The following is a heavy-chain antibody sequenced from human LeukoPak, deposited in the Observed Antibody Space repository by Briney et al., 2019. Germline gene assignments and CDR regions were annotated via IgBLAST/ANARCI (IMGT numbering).Heavy chain of an antibody. J-gene: IGHJ5*02. CDR3: ARATPYYDFWSGYYKGSWFDP. CDR2: IYYSGST. D-gene: IGHD3-3*01. CDR1: GGSISSYY. Sequence: SETLSLTCTVSGGSISSYYWSWIQQPPGKGLEWIGYIYYSGSTNYNPSLKSRVTISVDTSKNQFSLKLSSVTAADTAVYYCARATPYYDFWSGYYKGSWFDPWGQGTLVTVSS. V-gene: IGHV4-59*01.